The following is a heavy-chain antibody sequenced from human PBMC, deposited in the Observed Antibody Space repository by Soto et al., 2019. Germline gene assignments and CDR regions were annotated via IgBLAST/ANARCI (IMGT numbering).Heavy chain of an antibody. CDR1: GYTFTSYG. Sequence: QVQLVQSGAEVKKPGASVKVSCKASGYTFTSYGISLGRQAPGQGLEWMGWISAYSGNTNYAQRLQGRVTMTTDTSTSPAYMELRSLRSEETAVYYCASGAEGDYWGQGTLVTVSS. D-gene: IGHD3-10*01. V-gene: IGHV1-18*01. CDR3: ASGAEGDY. J-gene: IGHJ4*02. CDR2: ISAYSGNT.